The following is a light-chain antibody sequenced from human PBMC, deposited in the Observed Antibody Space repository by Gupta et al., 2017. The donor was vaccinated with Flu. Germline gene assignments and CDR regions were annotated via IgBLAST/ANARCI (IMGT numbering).Light chain of an antibody. CDR3: QQSDSIPRT. Sequence: PSSLSASVGDRVTITCRASQSISTYLNWYQQKPGKAPELLIYAASSLQSGVPSRFSGSGSGTDFTLTISRLQPEDFATYYCQQSDSIPRTFGQGTKVEIK. V-gene: IGKV1-39*01. CDR1: QSISTY. J-gene: IGKJ1*01. CDR2: AAS.